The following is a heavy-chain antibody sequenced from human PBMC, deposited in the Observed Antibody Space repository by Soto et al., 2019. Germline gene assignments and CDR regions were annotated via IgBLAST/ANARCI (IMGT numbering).Heavy chain of an antibody. D-gene: IGHD1-26*01. CDR2: TYYKSKWYN. V-gene: IGHV6-1*01. CDR1: GDSVSSNSVA. Sequence: SQTLSLTCAISGDSVSSNSVAWNWIRQSPSRGLEWLGRTYYKSKWYNDYAVSVKSRITINPDTSKNQFSLQLNSVTPEDTAVYYCARDTPAKGSYFDYWGQGTLATVSS. CDR3: ARDTPAKGSYFDY. J-gene: IGHJ4*02.